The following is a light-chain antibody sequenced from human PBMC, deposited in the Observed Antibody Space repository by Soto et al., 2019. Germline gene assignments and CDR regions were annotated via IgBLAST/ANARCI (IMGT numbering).Light chain of an antibody. J-gene: IGKJ1*01. V-gene: IGKV1-39*01. CDR2: AAS. CDR1: QSISSY. Sequence: DIQMTQSPSSLSASVGDRVTITCRASQSISSYLNWDQQKPGKAPELLIYAASSMQSWVPSRFSGSISGTDFTLAISGLQPHDFATYYCGQSYSTPRTLGEGTRVEIK. CDR3: GQSYSTPRT.